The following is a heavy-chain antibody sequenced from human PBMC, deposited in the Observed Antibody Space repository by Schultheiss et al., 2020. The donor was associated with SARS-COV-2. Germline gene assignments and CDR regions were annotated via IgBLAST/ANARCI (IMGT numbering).Heavy chain of an antibody. D-gene: IGHD1-1*01. CDR2: ISSSGSTI. J-gene: IGHJ4*02. CDR1: GVTFSVYE. V-gene: IGHV3-48*03. Sequence: GGSLRLSCAASGVTFSVYEMNWVRQAPGKGLEWVSYISSSGSTIYYADSVKGRFTISRDNAKNSLYLQMNSLRAEDTAVYYCAKGDRVPGDYWGQGTLVTVSS. CDR3: AKGDRVPGDY.